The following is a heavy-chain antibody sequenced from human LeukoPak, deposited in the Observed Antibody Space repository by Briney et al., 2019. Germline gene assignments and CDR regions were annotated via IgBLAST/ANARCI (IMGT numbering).Heavy chain of an antibody. Sequence: GGSLRLSCAASGFTFSSYAMHWVRQVPGKGLEWVAVISYDGSNKYYADSVKGRFTISRDNSKNTLYLQMNNLRAEDTAVYYCARDPEYSSSSYYYGMDVWGQGTTVTVSS. CDR2: ISYDGSNK. V-gene: IGHV3-30-3*01. CDR3: ARDPEYSSSSYYYGMDV. CDR1: GFTFSSYA. D-gene: IGHD6-6*01. J-gene: IGHJ6*02.